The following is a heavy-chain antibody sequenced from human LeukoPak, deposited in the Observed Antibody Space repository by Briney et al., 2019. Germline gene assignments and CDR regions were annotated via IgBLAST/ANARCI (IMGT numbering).Heavy chain of an antibody. D-gene: IGHD2-2*01. V-gene: IGHV3-23*01. CDR2: ISGSGGST. CDR1: GFTFSSYA. Sequence: GGSLRLSCAASGFTFSSYAMSWVRQAPGKGLEWVSAISGSGGSTYYADSVKGRFTISRDNSKNTLYLQMSSLRAEDTAVYYCVKDFHCTTTSCYSRDWFDPWGQGTLVTVSS. CDR3: VKDFHCTTTSCYSRDWFDP. J-gene: IGHJ5*02.